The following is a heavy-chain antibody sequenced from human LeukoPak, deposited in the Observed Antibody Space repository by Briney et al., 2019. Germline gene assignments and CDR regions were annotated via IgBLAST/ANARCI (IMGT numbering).Heavy chain of an antibody. V-gene: IGHV3-23*01. CDR2: ISGSGGST. CDR1: GFTFSSYG. CDR3: ARDRESYYDSSGYRHFDY. Sequence: GGSLRLSCAASGFTFSSYGMSWVRQAPGKGLEWVSAISGSGGSTSYADSVKGRFTISRDNSKNTLYLQMNSLRAEDTAVYYCARDRESYYDSSGYRHFDYWGQGTLVTVSS. J-gene: IGHJ4*02. D-gene: IGHD3-22*01.